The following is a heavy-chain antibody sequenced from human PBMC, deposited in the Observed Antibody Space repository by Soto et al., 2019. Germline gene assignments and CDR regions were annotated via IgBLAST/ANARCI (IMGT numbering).Heavy chain of an antibody. J-gene: IGHJ4*02. V-gene: IGHV1-46*01. CDR2: INPSGGST. D-gene: IGHD6-13*01. CDR3: ALPPSYGTSWYHFDY. CDR1: GYTFTSYY. Sequence: ASVKVSCKASGYTFTSYYMHWVRQAPGQGLEWMGFINPSGGSTTYAQNFQGRVTMTRDTSTGTVYMELSSLRSEDTAVYYCALPPSYGTSWYHFDYWGQGTPVTVSS.